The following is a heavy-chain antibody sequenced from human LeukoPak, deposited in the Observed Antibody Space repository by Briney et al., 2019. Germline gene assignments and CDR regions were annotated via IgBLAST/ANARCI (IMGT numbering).Heavy chain of an antibody. CDR1: GYTFTSYG. J-gene: IGHJ4*02. CDR2: ISAYNGNT. CDR3: ARVTTMIVVEGFFDY. D-gene: IGHD3-22*01. V-gene: IGHV1-18*01. Sequence: ASVKVSCKASGYTFTSYGVSWVRQAPGQGPEWMGWISAYNGNTNYAQKLQGRVTMTTDTSTSTAYMELRSLRSDDTAVYYCARVTTMIVVEGFFDYWGQGTLVTVSS.